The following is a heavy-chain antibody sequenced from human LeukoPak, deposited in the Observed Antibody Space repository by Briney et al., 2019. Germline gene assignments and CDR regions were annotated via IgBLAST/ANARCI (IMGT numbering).Heavy chain of an antibody. CDR2: ISCYNGDT. Sequence: GESLKISCKGSGYSFTSNGITWVRQAPGQGLEWVGWISCYNGDTRYAQKFQGRVTVTTDTSTSTAYMELRSLRSDDTAVYYCARDGGTAGYSSGSDYWGQGTLVTVSS. D-gene: IGHD5-18*01. V-gene: IGHV1-18*01. J-gene: IGHJ4*02. CDR1: GYSFTSNG. CDR3: ARDGGTAGYSSGSDY.